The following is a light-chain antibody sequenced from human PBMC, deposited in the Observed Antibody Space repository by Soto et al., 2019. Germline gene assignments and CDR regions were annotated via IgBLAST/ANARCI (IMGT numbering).Light chain of an antibody. CDR1: QSVSNN. V-gene: IGKV3-15*01. J-gene: IGKJ5*01. CDR3: QQYNDWPPIT. Sequence: EIMMTQSPATLSVSPGERATLSCRASQSVSNNLAWYQQKPGQAPRLRIYYASTRATGIPARFSGSGSGTECSLTISSLHSEDFALYYCQQYNDWPPITFGQGTRLEIK. CDR2: YAS.